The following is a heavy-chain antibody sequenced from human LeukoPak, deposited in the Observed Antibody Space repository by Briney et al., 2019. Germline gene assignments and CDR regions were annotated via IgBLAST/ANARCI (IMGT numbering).Heavy chain of an antibody. J-gene: IGHJ4*02. CDR2: ISSSSSYI. D-gene: IGHD5-18*01. CDR1: GFTFSSYS. CDR3: ARVEYTAMVTPTFDY. Sequence: GGSLRLSCAASGFTFSSYSMNWVRQAPGKGLEWVSSISSSSSYIYYADSVKGRFTISRDNAKNSLYLQMNSLRAEDTAVYYCARVEYTAMVTPTFDYWGQGTLVTVSS. V-gene: IGHV3-21*01.